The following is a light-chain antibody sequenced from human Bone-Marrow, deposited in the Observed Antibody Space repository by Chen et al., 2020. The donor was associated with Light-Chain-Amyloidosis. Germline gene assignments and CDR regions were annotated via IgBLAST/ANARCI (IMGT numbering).Light chain of an antibody. J-gene: IGLJ2*01. Sequence: SYELSHPPSVVVSPGQTARITCSGDDLPTKYAYWYQQKPGQAPVLVIHRDTERPSGISERFSGSSSGTTATLTISGVQAEDEADYHCQSADSSGTYEVIFGGGTKLTVL. V-gene: IGLV3-25*03. CDR2: RDT. CDR1: DLPTKY. CDR3: QSADSSGTYEVI.